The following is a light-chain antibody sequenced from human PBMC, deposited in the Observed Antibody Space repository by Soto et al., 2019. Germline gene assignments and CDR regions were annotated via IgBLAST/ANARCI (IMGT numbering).Light chain of an antibody. CDR1: QCISSW. Sequence: DIHMTQSPSSVSASVGDRGTSAGLASQCISSWLAWYQQKPGKAPKLLIYAASSLQSGVPARFSGSGSGTDFTLTISSLQPDDFATYYCQQYNGYSEAFGQGTKVDIK. CDR3: QQYNGYSEA. V-gene: IGKV1D-12*01. CDR2: AAS. J-gene: IGKJ1*01.